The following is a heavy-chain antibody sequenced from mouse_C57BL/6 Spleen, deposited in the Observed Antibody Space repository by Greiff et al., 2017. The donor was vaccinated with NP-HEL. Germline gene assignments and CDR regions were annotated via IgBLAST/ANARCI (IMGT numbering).Heavy chain of an antibody. Sequence: EVQRVESGPELVKPGASVKIPCKASGYTFTDYNMDWVKQSHGKSLEWIGDINPNNGGTIYNQKFKGKATLTVDKSSSTAYMELRSLTSEDTAVYYCARWDGNYDAMDYWGQGTSVTVSS. J-gene: IGHJ4*01. V-gene: IGHV1-18*01. CDR1: GYTFTDYN. CDR2: INPNNGGT. D-gene: IGHD2-1*01. CDR3: ARWDGNYDAMDY.